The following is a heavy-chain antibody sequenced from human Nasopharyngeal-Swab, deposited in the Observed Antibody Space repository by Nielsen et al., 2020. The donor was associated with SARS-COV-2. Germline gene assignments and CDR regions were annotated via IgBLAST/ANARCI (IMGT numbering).Heavy chain of an antibody. J-gene: IGHJ3*02. CDR1: GFTFDDYA. CDR2: ISWNSGSI. Sequence: SLKISCAASGFTFDDYAMHWVRQAPGKGLEWVSGISWNSGSIGYADSVKGRFTISRDNSKNTLYLQMNSLRAEDTAVYYCGASSRAFDIWGQGTMVTVSS. CDR3: GASSRAFDI. D-gene: IGHD6-13*01. V-gene: IGHV3-9*01.